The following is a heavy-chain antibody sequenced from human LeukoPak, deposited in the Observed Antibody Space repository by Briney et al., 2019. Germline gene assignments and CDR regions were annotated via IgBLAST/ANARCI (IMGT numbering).Heavy chain of an antibody. CDR1: GGSISSYY. CDR3: ARVGASSDAFDI. J-gene: IGHJ3*02. CDR2: IYYSGST. Sequence: SETLSLTCTVSGGSISSYYWGWIRQPPGKGLEWIGYIYYSGSTNYNPSLKSRVTISVDTSKNQFSLKLSSVTAADTAVYYCARVGASSDAFDIWGQGTMVTVSS. D-gene: IGHD3-3*01. V-gene: IGHV4-59*01.